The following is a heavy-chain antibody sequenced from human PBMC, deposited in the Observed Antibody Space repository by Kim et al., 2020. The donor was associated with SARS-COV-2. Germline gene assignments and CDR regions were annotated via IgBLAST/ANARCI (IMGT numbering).Heavy chain of an antibody. J-gene: IGHJ4*02. CDR1: GYTFTSYY. CDR2: INPSGGST. Sequence: ASVKVSCKASGYTFTSYYMHWVRQAPGQGLEWMGIINPSGGSTSYAQKFQGRVTMTRDTSTSTVYMELSSLRSEDTAVYYCARDVITFGGVWQDRRPSFDYWGQGTLVTVSS. D-gene: IGHD3-16*01. V-gene: IGHV1-46*01. CDR3: ARDVITFGGVWQDRRPSFDY.